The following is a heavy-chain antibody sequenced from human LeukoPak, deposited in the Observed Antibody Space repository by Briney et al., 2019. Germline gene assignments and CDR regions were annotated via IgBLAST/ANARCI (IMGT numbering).Heavy chain of an antibody. CDR3: AREGAVAGLIDY. J-gene: IGHJ4*02. Sequence: PGGSLRLSCAASRFTFRNYEMNWVRQAPGKGLEWVSSISTSSSYIYYADSVKGRFTISRDNANNSLYLQMISLRAEDTAVYYCAREGAVAGLIDYWGQGTLVTVSS. CDR2: ISTSSSYI. V-gene: IGHV3-21*01. CDR1: RFTFRNYE. D-gene: IGHD6-19*01.